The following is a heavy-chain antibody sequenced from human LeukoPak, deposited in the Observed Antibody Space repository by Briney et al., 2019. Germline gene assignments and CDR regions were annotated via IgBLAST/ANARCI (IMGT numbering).Heavy chain of an antibody. CDR2: INPNNGGT. D-gene: IGHD1-26*01. CDR3: ARGYALYSGRYVDFDY. CDR1: GYTFTGHY. V-gene: IGHV1-2*02. J-gene: IGHJ4*02. Sequence: SSVKVSCKASGYTFTGHYMHWVRQAPGQGLEWMGWINPNNGGTNYAQKFQGRVTMTRDTSISTAYMELSRLRSDDTAVYYCARGYALYSGRYVDFDYWGQGTLVTVSS.